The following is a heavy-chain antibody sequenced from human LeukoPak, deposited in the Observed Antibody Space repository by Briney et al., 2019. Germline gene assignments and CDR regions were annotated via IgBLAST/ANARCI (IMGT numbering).Heavy chain of an antibody. CDR3: ARAGGIFRGIYSSAKNYYMDV. J-gene: IGHJ6*03. CDR1: GGSISGGSYY. Sequence: PSQTLSLTCTVSGGSISGGSYYWSWIGQPAGKGLEWIVRIYTSGSTNYNPSLKSRVTISVDTSKNQFSLKLSSVTAADTAVYYCARAGGIFRGIYSSAKNYYMDVWGKGTTVTVSS. CDR2: IYTSGST. D-gene: IGHD3-10*01. V-gene: IGHV4-61*02.